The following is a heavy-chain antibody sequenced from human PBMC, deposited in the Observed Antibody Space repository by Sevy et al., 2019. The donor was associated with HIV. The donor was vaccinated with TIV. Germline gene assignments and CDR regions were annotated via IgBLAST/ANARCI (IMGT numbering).Heavy chain of an antibody. D-gene: IGHD5-12*01. Sequence: GGSLRLSCAASGFTLDDYAMHWVRQAPGKGLEWVSLISWDGGSTYYADSVKGRFTISRDNSKNSLYLQMNSLRAEDTALYYCAKSIRGQYYYGMDVWGQGTTVTVSS. CDR1: GFTLDDYA. V-gene: IGHV3-43D*03. CDR3: AKSIRGQYYYGMDV. J-gene: IGHJ6*02. CDR2: ISWDGGST.